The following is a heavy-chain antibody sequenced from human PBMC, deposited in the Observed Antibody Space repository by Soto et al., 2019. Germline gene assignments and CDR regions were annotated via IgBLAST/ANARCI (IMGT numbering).Heavy chain of an antibody. CDR3: TRTDINPPHFDY. CDR1: GFTFSGSS. V-gene: IGHV3-73*02. J-gene: IGHJ4*02. Sequence: EVQLVESGGGLVQPGGSLKLSCATSGFTFSGSSMHWVRQASGRGLEWVGRIRNKANSYATVYAASVKGRFTISRDDSQNTAYLQMNSLKTADTAVYYCTRTDINPPHFDYWGQGTLVTVSS. CDR2: IRNKANSYAT.